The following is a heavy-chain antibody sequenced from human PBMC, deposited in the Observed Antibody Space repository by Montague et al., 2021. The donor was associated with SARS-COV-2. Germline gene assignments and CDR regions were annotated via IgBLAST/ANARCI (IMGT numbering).Heavy chain of an antibody. D-gene: IGHD2-15*01. Sequence: SLRLSCAASGFTFSSISMNWVRQAPGKRLDWVSSISSESAYIVYAESVRGRFTISRDNAQNLLYLQMNSLRAEDTAVYYCARFETSKFYSSGMDVWGQGTTVTVSS. V-gene: IGHV3-21*01. CDR3: ARFETSKFYSSGMDV. CDR2: ISSESAYI. CDR1: GFTFSSIS. J-gene: IGHJ6*02.